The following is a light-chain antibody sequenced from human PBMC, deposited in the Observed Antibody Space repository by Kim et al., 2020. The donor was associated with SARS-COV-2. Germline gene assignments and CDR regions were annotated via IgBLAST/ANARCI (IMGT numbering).Light chain of an antibody. CDR1: QRVSNNF. Sequence: LSPGERATHPCRASQRVSNNFLAWYQQKPGQAPRVLIYAGSSRASGIPDRFSGSGSGTDFTLTISRLEPEDFAVYYCQQYGSSLYTFGQGTKLEI. CDR2: AGS. V-gene: IGKV3-20*01. CDR3: QQYGSSLYT. J-gene: IGKJ2*01.